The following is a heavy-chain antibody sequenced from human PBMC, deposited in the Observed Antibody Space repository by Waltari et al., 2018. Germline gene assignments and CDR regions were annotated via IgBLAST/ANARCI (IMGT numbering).Heavy chain of an antibody. CDR2: INPNSGGT. Sequence: QVQLVQSGAEVKKPGASVKVSCKASGYTFTGYYMHWVRQAPGQGLEWMGWINPNSGGTNYAQKVQGRVTMTRDTSISTAYMELSRLRSDDTAVYYCARDRALDYWGQGTLVTVSS. CDR3: ARDRALDY. V-gene: IGHV1-2*02. D-gene: IGHD3-10*01. J-gene: IGHJ4*02. CDR1: GYTFTGYY.